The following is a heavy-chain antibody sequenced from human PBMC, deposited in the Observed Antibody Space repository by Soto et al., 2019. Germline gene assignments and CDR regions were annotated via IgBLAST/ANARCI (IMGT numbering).Heavy chain of an antibody. D-gene: IGHD2-15*01. V-gene: IGHV4-31*03. CDR3: ARDYCSGGSCHFDY. CDR2: IYYSGST. Sequence: SETLSLTCTVSGGSISSGGYYWSWIRQHPGKGLEWIGYIYYSGSTYYNPSLKSRVTISVDTSKNQFSLKLSSVTAADTAVYYCARDYCSGGSCHFDYWGQGTLVTVSS. J-gene: IGHJ4*02. CDR1: GGSISSGGYY.